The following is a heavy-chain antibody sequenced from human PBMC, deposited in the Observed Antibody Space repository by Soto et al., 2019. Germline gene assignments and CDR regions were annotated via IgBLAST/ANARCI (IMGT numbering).Heavy chain of an antibody. V-gene: IGHV4-39*01. CDR1: GEPRSSSSYY. CDR2: IYYSGRT. CDR3: ARQRTTVVTQAYFDH. Sequence: SETLYRTCVVLGEPRSSSSYYWGWIRQPPGKGLEWIGSIYYSGRTYYNASFKSRVTISIDTSKNQFSLRLSSVTATDTAVYYCARQRTTVVTQAYFDHWGQGALVTVSS. J-gene: IGHJ4*02. D-gene: IGHD2-21*02.